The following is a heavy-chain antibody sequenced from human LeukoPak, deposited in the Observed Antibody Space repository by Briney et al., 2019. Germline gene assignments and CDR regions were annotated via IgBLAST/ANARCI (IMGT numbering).Heavy chain of an antibody. CDR1: GGSISSFY. J-gene: IGHJ6*03. V-gene: IGHV4-59*01. CDR3: ARDGGGPYDFWSGYFPRDYYYYYMDV. D-gene: IGHD3-3*01. CDR2: IYYSGST. Sequence: PSETLSLTCTVSGGSISSFYWSWIRQPPGRGLEWIGYIYYSGSTNYNPSLKSRLTISVDTSKNQFSLNLSSVTAADTAVYYCARDGGGPYDFWSGYFPRDYYYYYMDVWGKGTTVTVSS.